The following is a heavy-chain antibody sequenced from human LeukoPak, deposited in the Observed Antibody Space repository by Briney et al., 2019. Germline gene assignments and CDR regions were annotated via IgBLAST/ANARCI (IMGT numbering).Heavy chain of an antibody. D-gene: IGHD2-15*01. V-gene: IGHV3-30*02. J-gene: IGHJ6*03. Sequence: GGSLRLSCAASGFTFSSYGMHWVRQAPGKGLEWVAFIRYDGSNKYYADSVKGRFTISRDNSKNTLYLQMNSLRAEDTAVYYCAREFVVAAIPNYYYYYMDVWGKGTTVTVSS. CDR3: AREFVVAAIPNYYYYYMDV. CDR2: IRYDGSNK. CDR1: GFTFSSYG.